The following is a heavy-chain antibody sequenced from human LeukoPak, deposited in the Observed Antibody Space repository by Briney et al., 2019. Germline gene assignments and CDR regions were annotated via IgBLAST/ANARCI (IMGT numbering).Heavy chain of an antibody. D-gene: IGHD6-19*01. V-gene: IGHV1-24*01. CDR2: FDPEDGET. CDR3: ATESHWLTFDY. CDR1: GYTFTGYY. J-gene: IGHJ4*02. Sequence: ASVKVSCKASGYTFTGYYMHWVRQAPGKGLEWMGGFDPEDGETIYAQKFQGRVTMAEDTSTDTAYMELSSLRSEDTAVYYCATESHWLTFDYWGQGTLVTVSS.